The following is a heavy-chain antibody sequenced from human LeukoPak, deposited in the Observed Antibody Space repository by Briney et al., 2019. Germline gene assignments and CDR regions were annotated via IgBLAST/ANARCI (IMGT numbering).Heavy chain of an antibody. CDR1: GGSISSYY. J-gene: IGHJ5*02. Sequence: PSETLSLTCTVSGGSISSYYWSWIRQPPGKGLEWIGHIYYSGSTSYSPSLKSRVTISADTSKNQFSLKLSSVTAADTAVYYCARCIGSSSFARWFDPWGQGTLVTVSS. CDR3: ARCIGSSSFARWFDP. V-gene: IGHV4-59*01. D-gene: IGHD6-6*01. CDR2: IYYSGST.